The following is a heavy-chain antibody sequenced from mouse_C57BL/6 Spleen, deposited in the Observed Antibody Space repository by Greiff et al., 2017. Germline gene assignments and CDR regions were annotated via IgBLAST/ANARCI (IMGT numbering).Heavy chain of an antibody. V-gene: IGHV1-15*01. CDR2: IDPETGGT. Sequence: QVQLQQSGAELVRPGASVTLSCKASGYTFTDYEMHWVKQTPVHGLEWIGAIDPETGGTAYNQKFKGKAILTADKSSSTAYMELRSLTSEDSAVYYCTRDGNPVAPFDDWGQGTTLTVSS. D-gene: IGHD1-1*01. CDR1: GYTFTDYE. J-gene: IGHJ2*01. CDR3: TRDGNPVAPFDD.